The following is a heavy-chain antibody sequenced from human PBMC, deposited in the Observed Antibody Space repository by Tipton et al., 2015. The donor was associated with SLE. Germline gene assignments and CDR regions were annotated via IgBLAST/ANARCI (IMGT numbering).Heavy chain of an antibody. CDR1: GFTFSSYG. CDR2: IRYDGSNK. J-gene: IGHJ4*02. Sequence: SLRLSCAASGFTFSSYGMHWVRQAPGKGLEWVAFIRYDGSNKYYADSVKGRFTISRDNSKNTLYLQMNSLRAEDTAVYYCAKVGPYGSGSYQGYWGQGTLVSVSP. CDR3: AKVGPYGSGSYQGY. V-gene: IGHV3-30*02. D-gene: IGHD3-10*01.